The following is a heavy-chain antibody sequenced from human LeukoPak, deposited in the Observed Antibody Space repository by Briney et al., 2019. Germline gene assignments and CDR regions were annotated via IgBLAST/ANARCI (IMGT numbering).Heavy chain of an antibody. Sequence: GGPLRLSCAASGFTFSSYGMSWVRQAPGKGLEWVSYISSSGSTIYYADSVKGRFTISRDNAKNSLYLQMNSLRAEDTAVYYCARDLNWETYWGQGTLVTVSS. CDR1: GFTFSSYG. V-gene: IGHV3-48*04. CDR2: ISSSGSTI. J-gene: IGHJ4*02. CDR3: ARDLNWETY. D-gene: IGHD7-27*01.